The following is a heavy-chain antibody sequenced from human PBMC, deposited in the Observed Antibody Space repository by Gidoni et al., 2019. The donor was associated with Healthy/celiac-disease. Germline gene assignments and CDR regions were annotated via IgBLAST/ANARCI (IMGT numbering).Heavy chain of an antibody. V-gene: IGHV4-39*01. CDR3: ARRGQWLAIDY. J-gene: IGHJ4*02. D-gene: IGHD6-19*01. CDR1: CVPISSSSYY. Sequence: QLQLQESGPGLVKPSETLPLACTVSCVPISSSSYYWGWIRQPPGKGLEWSGSILYSGSTYYNPSLKSRVTISVDTSKNQFSLKLSSVTAADTAVYYCARRGQWLAIDYWGQGTLVTVSS. CDR2: ILYSGST.